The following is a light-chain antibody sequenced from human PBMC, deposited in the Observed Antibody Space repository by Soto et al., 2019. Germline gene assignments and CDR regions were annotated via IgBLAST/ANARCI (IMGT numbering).Light chain of an antibody. V-gene: IGKV1-9*01. CDR3: QQRNSYPIT. J-gene: IGKJ5*01. CDR2: TAS. Sequence: DIQLTQSPSVLSASVGDRVTMTCRASQGISSYLAWYQQKPGKAPNLLIHTASTLQSGVPSRFSGSGSGTEFTLTISSLQPEDFATYYCQQRNSYPITFGQGTRLEIK. CDR1: QGISSY.